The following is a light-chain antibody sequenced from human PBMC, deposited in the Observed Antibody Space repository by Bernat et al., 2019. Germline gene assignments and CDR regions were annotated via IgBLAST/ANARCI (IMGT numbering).Light chain of an antibody. CDR1: QVIGIY. V-gene: IGKV1-9*01. J-gene: IGKJ5*01. CDR2: GAS. CDR3: QHLDNYPFT. Sequence: DIQLTQSPPFLSASVGDRVTITCRASQVIGIYLAWYQQKPGKAPNLLIYGASTLETGVPSRFSGSGSGTEFTLTISSLQPADVATYYCQHLDNYPFTFGQGTRLEI.